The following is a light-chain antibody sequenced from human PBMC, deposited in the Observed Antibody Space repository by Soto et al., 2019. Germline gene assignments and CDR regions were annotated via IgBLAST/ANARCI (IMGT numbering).Light chain of an antibody. CDR3: QAWDSSTAV. Sequence: SYELTQPPSVSVSPGQTASITCSGDKLGEKYACWYQQKPGRSPVLVIYQDNKRPSGIPERISGSNSGNTATLTISGTQAMDEADYYCQAWDSSTAVFGGGTKLTVL. CDR2: QDN. J-gene: IGLJ2*01. CDR1: KLGEKY. V-gene: IGLV3-1*01.